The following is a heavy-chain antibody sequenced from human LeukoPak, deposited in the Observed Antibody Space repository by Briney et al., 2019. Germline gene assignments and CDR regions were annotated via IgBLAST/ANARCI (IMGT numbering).Heavy chain of an antibody. CDR2: ISGSGDNT. CDR1: GFTFSSYW. D-gene: IGHD6-19*01. Sequence: GGSLRLSCAASGFTFSSYWMHWVRQAPGKGLVWVSSISGSGDNTYYAESVKGRFTISRNNSKNTLFLQMNSLRAEDTAVFYCAKRSGYTTGWFFDFWGQGTLVTVSS. V-gene: IGHV3-23*01. J-gene: IGHJ4*02. CDR3: AKRSGYTTGWFFDF.